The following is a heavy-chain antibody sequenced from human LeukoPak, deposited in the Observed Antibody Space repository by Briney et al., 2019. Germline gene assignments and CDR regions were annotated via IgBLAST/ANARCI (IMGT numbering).Heavy chain of an antibody. CDR1: GFTFSSYG. V-gene: IGHV3-30*18. D-gene: IGHD2-8*01. CDR3: AKASFSGVCPTD. Sequence: PGRSLRLPCAASGFTFSSYGMHWVRQAPGKGLEWVAVISYDGSNKYYADSVKGRFTISRDNSKNTLYLQMNSLRAEDTAVYYCAKASFSGVCPTDWGQGTLVTVSS. J-gene: IGHJ4*02. CDR2: ISYDGSNK.